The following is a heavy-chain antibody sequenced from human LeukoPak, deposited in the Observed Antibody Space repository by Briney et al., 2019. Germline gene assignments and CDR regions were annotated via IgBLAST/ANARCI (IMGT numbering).Heavy chain of an antibody. D-gene: IGHD3-22*01. J-gene: IGHJ2*01. CDR1: GFDFASHS. CDR2: ISRSSSTV. Sequence: GGSLRLSCRTSGFDFASHSMTWVRQAPGKGLEWVSYISRSSSTVLYTDSLKGRFTVSRDNVKKSLYLQLNSLRVEDTAIYYCARGRLSQYFHDSHGPTMYLDLWGRGTLISVSS. V-gene: IGHV3-48*01. CDR3: ARGRLSQYFHDSHGPTMYLDL.